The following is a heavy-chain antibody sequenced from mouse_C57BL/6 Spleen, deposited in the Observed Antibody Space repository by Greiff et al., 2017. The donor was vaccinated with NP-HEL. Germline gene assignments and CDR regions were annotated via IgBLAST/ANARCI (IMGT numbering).Heavy chain of an antibody. V-gene: IGHV10-3*01. J-gene: IGHJ3*01. Sequence: EVQLVESGGGLVQPKGSLKLSCAASGFTLNTYAMHWVRQAPGKGLEWVARIRSKSSNYATYYADSVKDRFTISRDDSQSMLYLQMNNLKTEDTAMYYCVREGYGSSYVGFAYWGQGTLVTVSA. CDR1: GFTLNTYA. D-gene: IGHD1-1*01. CDR3: VREGYGSSYVGFAY. CDR2: IRSKSSNYAT.